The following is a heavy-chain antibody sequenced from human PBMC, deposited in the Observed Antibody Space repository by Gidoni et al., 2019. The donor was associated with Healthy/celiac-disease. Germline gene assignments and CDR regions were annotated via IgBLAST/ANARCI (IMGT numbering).Heavy chain of an antibody. CDR2: IWYDGSNK. CDR3: ARDLIGWFDP. Sequence: QVQLVEPGGAVVRPGRPLRLSCAPAGFTFSSYGMNWVRQAPGEGLGWVAVIWYDGSNKYYAGSVKGRVTISRDNSKNTLYLQMNSLSAEDTAVYYCARDLIGWFDPWGQGTLVTVSS. V-gene: IGHV3-33*01. D-gene: IGHD3-16*02. CDR1: GFTFSSYG. J-gene: IGHJ5*02.